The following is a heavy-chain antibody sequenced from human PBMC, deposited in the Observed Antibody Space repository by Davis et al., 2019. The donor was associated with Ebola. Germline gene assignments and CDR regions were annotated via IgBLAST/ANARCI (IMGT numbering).Heavy chain of an antibody. D-gene: IGHD6-19*01. J-gene: IGHJ6*02. CDR2: INPSGGST. CDR3: ARDWGIWQWLSFGMDV. CDR1: LSPFLHYF. V-gene: IGHV1-46*01. Sequence: ASVKVSCLPSLSPFLHYFLLWVRQAPGQGLERMGIINPSGGSTSYAQKFQGRVTITSDTSASTAYMELSSLRSEDTAVYYCARDWGIWQWLSFGMDVWGQGTTVTVSS.